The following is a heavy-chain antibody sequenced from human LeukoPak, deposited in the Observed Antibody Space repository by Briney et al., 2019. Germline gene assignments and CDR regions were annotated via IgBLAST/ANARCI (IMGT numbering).Heavy chain of an antibody. Sequence: SETLSLTCAVYGGSFSGYYWSWIRQPPGKGLEWIGEINHSGSTNYNLSLKSRVTISVDTSKNQFSLKLSSVTAADTAVYYCARGDYYDSSVPGYWGQGTLVTVSS. V-gene: IGHV4-34*01. CDR2: INHSGST. J-gene: IGHJ4*02. CDR3: ARGDYYDSSVPGY. D-gene: IGHD3-22*01. CDR1: GGSFSGYY.